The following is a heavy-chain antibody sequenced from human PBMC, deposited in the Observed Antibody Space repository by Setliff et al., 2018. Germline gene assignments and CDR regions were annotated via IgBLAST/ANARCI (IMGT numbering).Heavy chain of an antibody. Sequence: SVKVSCKASGGTFSSYAISWVRQAPGQGLEWMGGIIPIFGTANYAQKLQGRVTITTDESTSTAYMELSSLRSEDTAVYYCARATYYYDSSGYFLDAFDIWGQGTMVTVSS. J-gene: IGHJ3*02. D-gene: IGHD3-22*01. V-gene: IGHV1-69*05. CDR2: IIPIFGTA. CDR3: ARATYYYDSSGYFLDAFDI. CDR1: GGTFSSYA.